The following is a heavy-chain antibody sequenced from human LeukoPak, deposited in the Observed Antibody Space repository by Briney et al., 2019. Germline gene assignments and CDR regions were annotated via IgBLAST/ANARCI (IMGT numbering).Heavy chain of an antibody. CDR3: AKGGVWDYDFWSGYYTTYYYYYYGMDV. D-gene: IGHD3-3*01. CDR2: INSDGSST. V-gene: IGHV3-74*01. J-gene: IGHJ6*02. Sequence: GGSLRLSCAASGFTFSSYWMHWVRQAPGKGLVWASRINSDGSSTYYADSVKGRFTISRDNSKNTLYLQMNSLRAEGTAVYYCAKGGVWDYDFWSGYYTTYYYYYYGMDVWGQGTTVTVSS. CDR1: GFTFSSYW.